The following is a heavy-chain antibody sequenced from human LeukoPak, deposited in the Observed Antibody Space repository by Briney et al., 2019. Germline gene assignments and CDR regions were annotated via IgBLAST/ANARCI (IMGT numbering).Heavy chain of an antibody. D-gene: IGHD6-13*01. CDR1: GFTFSSYA. CDR3: AGPYIAAAGDGFDY. V-gene: IGHV3-30-3*01. CDR2: ISYDGSNK. J-gene: IGHJ4*02. Sequence: GGSLRLSCAASGFTFSSYAMHWVRQAPGKGLEWVAVISYDGSNKYYADSVKGRFTISRDNSKNTLYLQMNSLRAEDTAVYYCAGPYIAAAGDGFDYWGQGTLVTVSS.